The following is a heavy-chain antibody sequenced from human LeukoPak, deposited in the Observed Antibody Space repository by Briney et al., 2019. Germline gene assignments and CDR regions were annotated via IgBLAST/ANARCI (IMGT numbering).Heavy chain of an antibody. CDR1: GYTFTSYG. J-gene: IGHJ4*02. V-gene: IGHV1-18*01. CDR2: ISAYNGNT. D-gene: IGHD1-1*01. CDR3: ARDVIYRADWRRYFDY. Sequence: ASVKVSCKASGYTFTSYGISWVRQAPGQGLEWMGWISAYNGNTNYAQKLQGRVTMTTDTSTSTAYMELSRLRSDDTAVYYCARDVIYRADWRRYFDYWGQGTLVTVSS.